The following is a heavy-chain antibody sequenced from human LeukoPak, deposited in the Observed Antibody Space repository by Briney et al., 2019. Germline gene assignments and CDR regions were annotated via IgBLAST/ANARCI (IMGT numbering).Heavy chain of an antibody. CDR2: IYTSGST. V-gene: IGHV4-61*02. Sequence: SETLSLTCTVSGGSFSSGSYYWSWIRQPAGKGLEWIGRIYTSGSTNCNPSLKSRVTISVDTSKNQFSLKLSSVTAADTAVYYCARHQRFLEWLLYSTTPPLYFDYWGQGTLVTVSS. J-gene: IGHJ4*02. CDR3: ARHQRFLEWLLYSTTPPLYFDY. CDR1: GGSFSSGSYY. D-gene: IGHD3-3*01.